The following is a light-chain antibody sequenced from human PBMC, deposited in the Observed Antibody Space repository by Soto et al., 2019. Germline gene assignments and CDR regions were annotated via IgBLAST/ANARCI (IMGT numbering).Light chain of an antibody. J-gene: IGKJ1*01. V-gene: IGKV1-5*01. Sequence: DIQMTQSPSTLSASVGDRVTITCRASQSISSWLDWYQQKPGKAPKLLIYDASSLESGVPSRFSGSGSGTEFTLTISSLQPDDFATYYCQQYNSYSSRTFGQGTKVEIK. CDR3: QQYNSYSSRT. CDR2: DAS. CDR1: QSISSW.